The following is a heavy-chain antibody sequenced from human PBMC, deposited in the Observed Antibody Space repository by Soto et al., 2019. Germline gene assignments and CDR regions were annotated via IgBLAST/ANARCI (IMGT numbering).Heavy chain of an antibody. D-gene: IGHD4-17*01. CDR1: GGSISSYY. Sequence: PSETLSLTCTVSGGSISSYYWSWIRQPPGKGLEWIGYIYYSGSTNYNPSLKGRVTISVDTSKNQFSLKLSSVTAADTAVYYCARHVTHETTTVTTGFDYWGQGTLVTVSS. J-gene: IGHJ4*02. CDR3: ARHVTHETTTVTTGFDY. V-gene: IGHV4-59*08. CDR2: IYYSGST.